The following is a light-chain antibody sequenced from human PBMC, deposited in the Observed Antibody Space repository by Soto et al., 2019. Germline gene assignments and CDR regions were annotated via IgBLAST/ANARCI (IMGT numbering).Light chain of an antibody. CDR3: QQYGNSPIT. CDR1: QSVTSNY. J-gene: IGKJ5*01. V-gene: IGKV3-20*01. CDR2: RAS. Sequence: EIVLTQSPGTLSLYPGESATLSCRASQSVTSNYIAWYQQKPGQAPILLIYRASTRATGIPDRFSGSGSGTDFTLTISRLEPEDFAVYYCQQYGNSPITFGQGTRLEIK.